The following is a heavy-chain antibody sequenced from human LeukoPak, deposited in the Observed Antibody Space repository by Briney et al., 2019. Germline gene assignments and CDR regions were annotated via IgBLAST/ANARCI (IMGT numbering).Heavy chain of an antibody. CDR3: ARQPSSYYYDSSGYPRSAFDI. Sequence: PSETLSLTCAVSGGSISSSNWWSWIRQPPGKGLEWIGEIYHSGSTNYNPSLKSRVTISVDKSKNQFSLKLSSVTAADTAVYYCARQPSSYYYDSSGYPRSAFDIWGQGTMVTVSS. CDR2: IYHSGST. D-gene: IGHD3-22*01. J-gene: IGHJ3*02. V-gene: IGHV4-4*02. CDR1: GGSISSSNW.